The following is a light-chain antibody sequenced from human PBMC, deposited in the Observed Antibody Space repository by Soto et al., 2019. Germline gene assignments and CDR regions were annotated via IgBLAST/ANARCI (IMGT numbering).Light chain of an antibody. V-gene: IGKV3-20*01. CDR1: QSVSSY. CDR3: QQYGSSQRT. J-gene: IGKJ1*01. CDR2: DAS. Sequence: EIVFTQSPSTLSVSPGERATLSCRASQSVSSYLAWYQQKPGQAPRLLIYDASNRATGIPARFSGSGSGTDFTLTISRLEPEDFAVYYCQQYGSSQRTFGQGTKVDIK.